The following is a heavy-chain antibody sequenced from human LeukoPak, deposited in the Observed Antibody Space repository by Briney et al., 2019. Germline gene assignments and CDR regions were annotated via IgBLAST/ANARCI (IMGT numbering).Heavy chain of an antibody. CDR1: GDSIISGSYY. CDR2: IYTSGST. V-gene: IGHV4-61*02. D-gene: IGHD3-22*01. Sequence: PSQTLSLTCTVSGDSIISGSYYWTWIRQPAGKTLEWIGRIYTSGSTNYNPSVESRATISIDTADNQFSLKLSSVTAADTAVCYCAPLLKDYYDSSGPLLDYWGQGTLVTVSS. CDR3: APLLKDYYDSSGPLLDY. J-gene: IGHJ4*02.